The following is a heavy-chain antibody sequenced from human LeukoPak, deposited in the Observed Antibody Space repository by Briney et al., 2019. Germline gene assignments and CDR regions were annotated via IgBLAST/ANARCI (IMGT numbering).Heavy chain of an antibody. CDR1: GGTFSFYT. D-gene: IGHD2-2*01. Sequence: SVKVSCKASGGTFSFYTINWVRQAPGQGLEWMGGIIPKFGSTNYAQKFHDRLSITTGESTTTAYMELSSLRSEDTAQYYCARAVGDSTTGYYYYYMDVWGKGTTVTVSS. CDR3: ARAVGDSTTGYYYYYMDV. V-gene: IGHV1-69*05. J-gene: IGHJ6*03. CDR2: IIPKFGST.